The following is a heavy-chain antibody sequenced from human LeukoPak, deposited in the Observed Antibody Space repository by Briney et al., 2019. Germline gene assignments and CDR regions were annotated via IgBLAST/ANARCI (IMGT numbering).Heavy chain of an antibody. CDR1: GGSISSYY. Sequence: KTSETLSLTCTVSGGSISSYYWSWIRQPPGKGLEWIWYIYYSGSTNYNPSLKSRVTISVDTSKNQFSLKLSSVTAADTAVYYCARARSLYGMDVWGQGTTVTVSS. J-gene: IGHJ6*02. CDR2: IYYSGST. CDR3: ARARSLYGMDV. V-gene: IGHV4-59*01.